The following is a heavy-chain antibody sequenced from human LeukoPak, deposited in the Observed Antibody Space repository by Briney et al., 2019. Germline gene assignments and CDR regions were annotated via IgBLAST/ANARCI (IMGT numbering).Heavy chain of an antibody. Sequence: SETLSLTCTVSGGSISSYYWSWIRQPAGKGLEWIGRIYTSGSTNYNPSLKSRVTMSVDTSKNQFSLKLSSVTAADTAVYYCARGKTGSSSSRAQTIDHWGQGTLVTVSS. CDR2: IYTSGST. CDR3: ARGKTGSSSSRAQTIDH. CDR1: GGSISSYY. J-gene: IGHJ4*02. D-gene: IGHD6-13*01. V-gene: IGHV4-4*07.